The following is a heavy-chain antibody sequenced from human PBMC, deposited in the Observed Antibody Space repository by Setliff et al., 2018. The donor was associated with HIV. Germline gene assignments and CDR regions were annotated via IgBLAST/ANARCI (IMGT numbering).Heavy chain of an antibody. V-gene: IGHV1-46*01. CDR1: GYTFSTYF. CDR2: INPSGGHT. Sequence: ASVKVSCKTSGYTFSTYFIHWVRQAPGQGLEWMGTINPSGGHTSYAQKFQGRATMTRDTSTSTVYMELSSLRSEDTAVYYCARDAFDYTAYYYSYMDVWGKGTTVTVSS. J-gene: IGHJ6*03. D-gene: IGHD4-4*01. CDR3: ARDAFDYTAYYYSYMDV.